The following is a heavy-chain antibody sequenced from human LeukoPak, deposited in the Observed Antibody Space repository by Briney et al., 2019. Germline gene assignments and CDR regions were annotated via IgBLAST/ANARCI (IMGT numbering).Heavy chain of an antibody. CDR1: GFTFSSYW. V-gene: IGHV3-7*01. Sequence: GGSLRLSRAASGFTFSSYWMSWVRQAPGKGLEWVANIKQDGSEKYYVDSVKGRFTISRDNAKNSLYLQMNSLRAEDTAVYYCARDRRVLRFLEWFKYFDYWGQGTLVTVSS. CDR3: ARDRRVLRFLEWFKYFDY. D-gene: IGHD3-3*01. J-gene: IGHJ4*02. CDR2: IKQDGSEK.